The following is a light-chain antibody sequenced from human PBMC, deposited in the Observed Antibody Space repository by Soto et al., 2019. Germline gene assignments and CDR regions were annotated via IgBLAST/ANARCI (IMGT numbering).Light chain of an antibody. Sequence: DFQMTQSPSTLSASVGDKVTMTCRASQRIGSWLARYQQKPRKAPKVLIYDASSLESGVPSRFSGSGSGTEFTLTISSLQPDDFATYYCQKYNSYFGQGTRLEIK. V-gene: IGKV1-5*01. J-gene: IGKJ5*01. CDR2: DAS. CDR1: QRIGSW. CDR3: QKYNSY.